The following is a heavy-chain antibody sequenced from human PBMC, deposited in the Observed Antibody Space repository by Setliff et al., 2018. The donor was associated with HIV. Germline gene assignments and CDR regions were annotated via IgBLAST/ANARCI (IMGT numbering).Heavy chain of an antibody. CDR1: GFTFSNSW. Sequence: LRLSCAASGFTFSNSWMTWVRQAPGKGLEWVGRIKTKTQRGTTDYAAPAKGRFIISRDDSKNTLYLQMNSLRSEDTAVYYCVTGVGTSSVDYWGQGTMVTVSS. D-gene: IGHD3-22*01. J-gene: IGHJ4*02. CDR2: IKTKTQRGTT. V-gene: IGHV3-15*01. CDR3: VTGVGTSSVDY.